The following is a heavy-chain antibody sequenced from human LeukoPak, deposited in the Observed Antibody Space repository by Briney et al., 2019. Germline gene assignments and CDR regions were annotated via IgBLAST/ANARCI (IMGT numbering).Heavy chain of an antibody. V-gene: IGHV3-30-3*01. J-gene: IGHJ6*02. CDR2: ISDDESNK. CDR3: ARAGLAATHYCYYGMDV. Sequence: GGSLRLSCAASGSTFSGYAMHWVRQAPGKGLEWVAVISDDESNKYYTDSVKGRFTISRDNSKNTLYLQMNSLRAVDSALYYCARAGLAATHYCYYGMDVWGQGTTVTVSS. D-gene: IGHD2-15*01. CDR1: GSTFSGYA.